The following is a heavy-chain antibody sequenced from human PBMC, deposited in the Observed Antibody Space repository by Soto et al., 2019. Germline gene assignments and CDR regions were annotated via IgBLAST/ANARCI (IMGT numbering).Heavy chain of an antibody. V-gene: IGHV4-34*01. CDR2: INHSGST. Sequence: QVQLQQWGAGLLKPSETLSLTCAVYGGSFSGYYWSWIRQPPGKGLEWIGEINHSGSTNYNPSLKSRVTISVDTSKNQFSLKLSSVTAADTAVYYCARLPYSSGWYGGYYYGMDVWGQGTTVTVSS. D-gene: IGHD6-19*01. CDR1: GGSFSGYY. CDR3: ARLPYSSGWYGGYYYGMDV. J-gene: IGHJ6*02.